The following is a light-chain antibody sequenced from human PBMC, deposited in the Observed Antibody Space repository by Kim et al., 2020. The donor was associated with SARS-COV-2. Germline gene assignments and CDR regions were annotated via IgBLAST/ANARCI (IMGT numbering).Light chain of an antibody. V-gene: IGKV1-5*01. CDR3: QHRKT. Sequence: STHAASVGDRVTITCRASQTLSGRLAWYQQKPGKAPKLLIFDASTLESGVPSRFRGSGSGTDFILTISSLQPDDSATYYCQHRKTFGQGTKVDIK. CDR2: DAS. CDR1: QTLSGR. J-gene: IGKJ1*01.